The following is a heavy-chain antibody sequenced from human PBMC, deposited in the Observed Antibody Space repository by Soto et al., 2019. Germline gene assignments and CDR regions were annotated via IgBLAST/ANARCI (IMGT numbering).Heavy chain of an antibody. Sequence: SETLSLTCTVSSGSISSGDYYWSWIRQPPGKGLEWIRYIYYSGVTYYNPSLKSRVTISVDTSKNHFSLKLSSVTAADTAVYYCARGRYYDFWSGQRDSPLFYYYGMDVWGQGTTVTVSS. CDR3: ARGRYYDFWSGQRDSPLFYYYGMDV. D-gene: IGHD3-3*01. J-gene: IGHJ6*02. CDR2: IYYSGVT. V-gene: IGHV4-30-4*01. CDR1: SGSISSGDYY.